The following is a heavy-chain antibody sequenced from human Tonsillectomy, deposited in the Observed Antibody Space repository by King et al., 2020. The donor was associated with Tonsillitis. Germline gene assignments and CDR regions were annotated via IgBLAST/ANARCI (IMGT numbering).Heavy chain of an antibody. CDR1: GGSFSGYY. V-gene: IGHV4-34*01. D-gene: IGHD3-10*01. J-gene: IGHJ6*02. CDR3: ARGRDYYGSGSYYTYYYYGMDV. Sequence: VQLPQWGAGLLKPSETLSLTCAVYGGSFSGYYWSWIRQPPGKGLEWIGEINHSGSTNYNPSLKSRVTISVDTSKNHVSLKLSSVTAADTAVYYCARGRDYYGSGSYYTYYYYGMDVWGQGTTVTVSS. CDR2: INHSGST.